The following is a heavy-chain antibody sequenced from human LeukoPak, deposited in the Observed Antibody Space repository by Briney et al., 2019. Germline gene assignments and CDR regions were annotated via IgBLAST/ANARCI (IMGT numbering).Heavy chain of an antibody. CDR1: GCTFTSYG. Sequence: ASAKLSCKPSGCTFTSYGISWVRQANGQGLEWMGMISAYNGNTNYAQKLQGRVTMTTDTSTSTAYMELRSLRSDDTAVYYCARAPGTVTTSNFDYWGQGTLVTVSS. V-gene: IGHV1-18*01. CDR2: ISAYNGNT. D-gene: IGHD4-17*01. CDR3: ARAPGTVTTSNFDY. J-gene: IGHJ4*02.